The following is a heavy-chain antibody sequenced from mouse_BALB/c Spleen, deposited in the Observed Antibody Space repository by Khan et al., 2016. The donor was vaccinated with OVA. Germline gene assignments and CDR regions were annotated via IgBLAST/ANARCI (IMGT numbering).Heavy chain of an antibody. Sequence: VQLKESGPGLVKPSQSLSLTCTVTGYSIPSDYAWNWIRQFPGNKLEWMGYISYSGSTSYNPSLKSRISITRDTSKNQFFLQLNSVTTEDTATYDCARSIMANWGQGTTLTVSS. CDR2: ISYSGST. J-gene: IGHJ2*01. CDR3: ARSIMAN. CDR1: GYSIPSDYA. V-gene: IGHV3-2*02.